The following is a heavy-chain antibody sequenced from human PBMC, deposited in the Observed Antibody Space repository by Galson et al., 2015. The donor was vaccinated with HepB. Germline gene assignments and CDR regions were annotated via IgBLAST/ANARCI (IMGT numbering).Heavy chain of an antibody. CDR1: GGTFSSYA. CDR2: IIPIFGTA. V-gene: IGHV1-69*13. J-gene: IGHJ4*02. CDR3: ARDSPPLRGLFDY. Sequence: SVKVSCKASGGTFSSYAISWVRQAPGQGLEWMGGIIPIFGTANYAQKFQGRVTITADESTSTAYMELSSPRSEDTAVYYCARDSPPLRGLFDYWGQGTLVTVSS. D-gene: IGHD3-10*01.